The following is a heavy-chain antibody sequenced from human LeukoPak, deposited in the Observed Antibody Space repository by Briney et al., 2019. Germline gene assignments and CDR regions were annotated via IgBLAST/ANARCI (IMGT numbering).Heavy chain of an antibody. Sequence: GESLKSSCKGSGYSFTSYWIGWVRQMPGKGLEWMGIIYPGDSDTRYSPSFQGQVTISADKSISTAYLQWSSLKASDTAMSYCARPRGPRYSYVLVGFDPWGQGTLVTVSS. CDR2: IYPGDSDT. CDR3: ARPRGPRYSYVLVGFDP. CDR1: GYSFTSYW. J-gene: IGHJ5*02. V-gene: IGHV5-51*01. D-gene: IGHD5-18*01.